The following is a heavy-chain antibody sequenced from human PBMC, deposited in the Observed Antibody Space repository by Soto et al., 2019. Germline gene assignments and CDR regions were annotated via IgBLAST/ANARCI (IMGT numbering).Heavy chain of an antibody. CDR3: ARSDSVEYCSGGSCCYDC. CDR1: GYTFASYG. Sequence: APVKVSCKASGYTFASYGISWVRQAPGQGLEWMGWISAYNGNTNYAQKLQGRVTMTTDTSTSTAYMELRLTSVTAADTAVYYCARSDSVEYCSGGSCCYDCWGRGTLVTVSS. V-gene: IGHV1-18*01. D-gene: IGHD2-15*01. CDR2: ISAYNGNT. J-gene: IGHJ4*02.